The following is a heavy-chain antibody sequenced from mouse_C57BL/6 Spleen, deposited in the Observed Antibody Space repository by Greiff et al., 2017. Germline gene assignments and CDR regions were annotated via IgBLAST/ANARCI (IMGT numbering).Heavy chain of an antibody. CDR3: TKEYGFRMSFAY. V-gene: IGHV1-15*01. CDR1: GYTFTDYE. D-gene: IGHD1-1*02. CDR2: IDPDTGGT. J-gene: IGHJ2*01. Sequence: QVQLQQPGAELVRPGASVTLSCKASGYTFTDYEMHWVKQTPVHGLEWIGAIDPDTGGTAYNQKFKGKAILTADKSSSTAYMELSSLTSEDSAVYYCTKEYGFRMSFAYWGQGTTRTVST.